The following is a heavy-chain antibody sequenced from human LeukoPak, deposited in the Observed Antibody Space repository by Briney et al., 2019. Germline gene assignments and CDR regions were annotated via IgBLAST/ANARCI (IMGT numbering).Heavy chain of an antibody. CDR1: GYPIGLDYY. CDR2: FHRGRI. V-gene: IGHV4-38-2*02. CDR3: ARAPSSYESGNGYPNLGWLDP. Sequence: PSETLSLTCKVSGYPIGLDYYWVWIRQAPGRGLQWIGGFHRGRIQYNSALKSRVIISIDSSKNQFSLRMWPVTAADTAFYFCARAPSSYESGNGYPNLGWLDPRGQGALVTVSS. J-gene: IGHJ5*02. D-gene: IGHD5-24*01.